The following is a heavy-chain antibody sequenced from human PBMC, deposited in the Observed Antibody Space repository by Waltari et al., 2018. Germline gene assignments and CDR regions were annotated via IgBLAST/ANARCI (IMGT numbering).Heavy chain of an antibody. CDR1: GFTFSSYW. J-gene: IGHJ6*02. V-gene: IGHV3-7*03. CDR3: ASTDLAWDTAMVTLGGYYGMDV. D-gene: IGHD5-18*01. CDR2: IKQDGGDR. Sequence: EVQLVESGGGLVQPGGSLRLSCAASGFTFSSYWMSWVRQAPGKGRAWVANIKQDGGDRSCAVCVKVRCTIARDNAKNSLYLQMNSLRAEDTAVYCCASTDLAWDTAMVTLGGYYGMDVWGQGTTVTVSS.